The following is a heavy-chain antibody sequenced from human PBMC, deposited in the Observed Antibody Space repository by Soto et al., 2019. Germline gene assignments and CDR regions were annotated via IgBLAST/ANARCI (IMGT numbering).Heavy chain of an antibody. CDR1: GFTFSSYA. D-gene: IGHD3-10*01. J-gene: IGHJ4*02. CDR3: AKDLRGVSPL. V-gene: IGHV3-23*01. Sequence: PGGSLRLSCEASGFTFSSYAMSWVRQAPGKGLEWVSAISGGGSTTYYAGSVKGRFTISRDNSKNTLYLQMNSLRAEDTAVYYCAKDLRGVSPLWGQGTLVTVSS. CDR2: ISGGGSTT.